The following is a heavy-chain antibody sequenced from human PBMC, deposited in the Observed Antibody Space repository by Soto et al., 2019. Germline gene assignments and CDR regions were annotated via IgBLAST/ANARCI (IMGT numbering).Heavy chain of an antibody. V-gene: IGHV3-23*01. CDR1: VFTFSSYA. CDR2: ISGDGSST. J-gene: IGHJ4*02. D-gene: IGHD2-21*01. CDR3: AKDGERFSLSWPLDY. Sequence: EVQLLESGGGLVQPGGSLRHSCAVSVFTFSSYAMRWVRQAPGKGLKWVSIISGDGSSTYYAESVKGRFTISRDNSQTTLYLEMNSQRAEDTAVYFCAKDGERFSLSWPLDYWGQGTLVTVSS.